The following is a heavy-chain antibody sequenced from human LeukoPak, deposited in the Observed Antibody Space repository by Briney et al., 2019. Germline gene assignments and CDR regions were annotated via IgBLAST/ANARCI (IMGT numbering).Heavy chain of an antibody. J-gene: IGHJ4*02. CDR3: ASGSSSSWPHFDY. Sequence: HGESLKISCKGSGYSFTSYWISWVRQMPGKGLEWMGRIDPSDSYTNYSPSFQGHVTISADKSISTAYLQWSSLKASDTAMYYRASGSSSSWPHFDYWGQGTLVTVSS. CDR2: IDPSDSYT. D-gene: IGHD6-13*01. V-gene: IGHV5-10-1*01. CDR1: GYSFTSYW.